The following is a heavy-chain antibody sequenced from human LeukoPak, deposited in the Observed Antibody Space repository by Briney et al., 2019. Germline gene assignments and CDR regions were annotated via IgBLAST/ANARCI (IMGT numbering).Heavy chain of an antibody. CDR2: ISYDGSNK. CDR3: ARRSRDGWYCDY. CDR1: GFTFSSYG. Sequence: GGSLRLSCATSGFTFSSYGMTWVRQAPGKGLEWVAFISYDGSNKYYADSVKGRFTISRDNSKNTLYLQMNSLTTEDTAVYYCARRSRDGWYCDYWGQGTLVTVSS. J-gene: IGHJ4*02. V-gene: IGHV3-30*03. D-gene: IGHD5-24*01.